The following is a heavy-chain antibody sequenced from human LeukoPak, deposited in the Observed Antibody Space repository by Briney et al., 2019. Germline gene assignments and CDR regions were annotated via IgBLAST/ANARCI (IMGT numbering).Heavy chain of an antibody. CDR3: VRRNLFDF. CDR1: GFTFTTYW. CDR2: IKQDGSVK. V-gene: IGHV3-7*01. Sequence: GGSLGLSCAASGFTFTTYWMNWVRQAPGEGLEWVAGIKQDGSVKYYVDSVKGRFTISRDNAKNSMYLQMDSLRADDTAVYYCVRRNLFDFWGQGTLVTVSS. J-gene: IGHJ4*02.